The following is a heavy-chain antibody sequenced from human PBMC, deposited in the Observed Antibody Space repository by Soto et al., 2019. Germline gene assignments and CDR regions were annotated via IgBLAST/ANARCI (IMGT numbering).Heavy chain of an antibody. Sequence: SETLSLTCIVSGYSISSGGYYWSWIRQHPGKGLEWIGYIYYSGSTYYNPSLKSRVTISVDTSKNQFSLKLSSVTAADTAVYYCARGMSSSSWPLDYWGQGTLVTVSS. CDR1: GYSISSGGYY. CDR3: ARGMSSSSWPLDY. J-gene: IGHJ4*02. D-gene: IGHD6-13*01. CDR2: IYYSGST. V-gene: IGHV4-31*03.